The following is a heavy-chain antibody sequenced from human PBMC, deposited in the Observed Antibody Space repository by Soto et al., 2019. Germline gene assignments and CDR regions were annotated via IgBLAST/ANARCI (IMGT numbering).Heavy chain of an antibody. D-gene: IGHD2-2*01. CDR1: GYTLTELS. Sequence: ASVKVSCKVSGYTLTELSMHWVRQAPGKGLEWMGGFDPEDGETIYAQKFQGRVTMTEDTSTDTAYMELSSLRSEDTAVYYCATTPLYCSSTSCYAQFDYWGQGTLVTVSS. CDR3: ATTPLYCSSTSCYAQFDY. CDR2: FDPEDGET. J-gene: IGHJ4*02. V-gene: IGHV1-24*01.